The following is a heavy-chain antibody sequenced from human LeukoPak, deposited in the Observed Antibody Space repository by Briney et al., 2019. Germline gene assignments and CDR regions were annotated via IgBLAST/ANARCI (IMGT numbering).Heavy chain of an antibody. V-gene: IGHV3-48*03. Sequence: GGSLRLSCAASGFTFSSYEMNWVRQAPGKGLEWVSYISSSGSTIYYADSAKGRFTISRDNAKNSLYLQMNSLRAEDTAVYYCAASIAVAGAYWGQGTLVTVSS. CDR2: ISSSGSTI. D-gene: IGHD6-19*01. J-gene: IGHJ4*02. CDR3: AASIAVAGAY. CDR1: GFTFSSYE.